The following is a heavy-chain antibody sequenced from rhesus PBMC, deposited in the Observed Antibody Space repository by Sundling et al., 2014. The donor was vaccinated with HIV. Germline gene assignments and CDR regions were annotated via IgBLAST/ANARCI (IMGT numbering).Heavy chain of an antibody. D-gene: IGHD4-29*01. Sequence: EVQLVESGGGLAKPGGSLRLSCAASGFSFSDYYMHWVRQAPGKGLEWVSGISYTGGSTYYADSVKGRFTISRENAKNTLYLQMDSLRAEDTAVYYCARSGKTVAAAHRFDYWGQGVLVTVSS. CDR2: ISYTGGST. CDR3: ARSGKTVAAAHRFDY. CDR1: GFSFSDYY. J-gene: IGHJ4*01. V-gene: IGHV3-59*01.